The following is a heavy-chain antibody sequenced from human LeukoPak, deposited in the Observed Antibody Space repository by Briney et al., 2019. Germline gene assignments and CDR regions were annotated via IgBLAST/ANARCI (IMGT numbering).Heavy chain of an antibody. CDR2: FDPEDGET. CDR3: AIRWFDP. Sequence: ASVKVSCKVSGYTLTELSMHWVRQAPGKGLEWMGGFDPEDGETIYAQKFQGRVTMTRNTSISTAYMELSSLRSEDTAVYYCAIRWFDPWGQGTLVTVSS. D-gene: IGHD3-16*01. V-gene: IGHV1-24*01. CDR1: GYTLTELS. J-gene: IGHJ5*02.